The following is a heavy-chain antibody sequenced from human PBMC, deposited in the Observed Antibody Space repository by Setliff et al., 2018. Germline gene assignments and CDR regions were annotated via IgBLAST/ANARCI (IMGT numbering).Heavy chain of an antibody. CDR1: GYTLTSYD. D-gene: IGHD3-9*01. CDR2: MNPNSGNT. V-gene: IGHV1-8*01. CDR3: ARGLKLRYFDWPIDY. Sequence: PSVKVSCKASGYTLTSYDINWVRQATGQGLEWMGWMNPNSGNTGYAQKFQGRVTMTRNTSISTAYMEMSSLKSEDTAVSYCARGLKLRYFDWPIDYWGQGTLVTVSS. J-gene: IGHJ4*02.